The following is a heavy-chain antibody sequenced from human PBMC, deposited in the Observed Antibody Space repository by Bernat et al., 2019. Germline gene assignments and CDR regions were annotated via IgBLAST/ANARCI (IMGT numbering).Heavy chain of an antibody. Sequence: EVQLVETGGGLIQPGGSLRLSCAASGFSVSSNYMSWVRQAPGKGLEWVSVIHSGGTTYYEDSVKGRFIISRGNSKNTLYLQMNSLRAEDTAVYYCATSITMMVYWGQGTLVTVSS. V-gene: IGHV3-53*02. J-gene: IGHJ4*02. CDR1: GFSVSSNY. CDR2: IHSGGTT. D-gene: IGHD3-22*01. CDR3: ATSITMMVY.